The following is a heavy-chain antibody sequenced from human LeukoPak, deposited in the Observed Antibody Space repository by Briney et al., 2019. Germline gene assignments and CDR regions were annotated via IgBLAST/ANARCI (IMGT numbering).Heavy chain of an antibody. V-gene: IGHV3-48*03. CDR1: GFLFSSYE. CDR3: ARDSYYGGTQDY. CDR2: ISTSGGTI. Sequence: GGSLRLSCAASGFLFSSYEMNWVRQAPGKGLEWVSYISTSGGTIYYADSVKGRFTISRDNAKNSLYLQMNSLRAEDTAVYYCARDSYYGGTQDYWGQGTLVTVSS. J-gene: IGHJ4*02. D-gene: IGHD4-23*01.